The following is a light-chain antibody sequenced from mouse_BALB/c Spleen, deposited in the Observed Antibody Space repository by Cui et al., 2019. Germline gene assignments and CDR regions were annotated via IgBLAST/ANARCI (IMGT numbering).Light chain of an antibody. J-gene: IGKJ1*01. CDR1: QNINVW. CDR2: KAS. V-gene: IGKV10-94*02. Sequence: DIQMNQSPSSLSASLGDTITITCHASQNINVWLSWYQQKPGNIPKLLIYKASNLHTGVPSRFSGSGSGTGFTLTISSLQPEDIATYYCQQGQNYPQTFGGGTKLEIK. CDR3: QQGQNYPQT.